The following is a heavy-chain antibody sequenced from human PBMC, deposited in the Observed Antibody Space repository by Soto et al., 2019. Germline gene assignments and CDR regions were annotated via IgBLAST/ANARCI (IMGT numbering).Heavy chain of an antibody. CDR2: INPNSGGT. V-gene: IGHV1-2*02. CDR3: AREPATAKPEGVDF. CDR1: GYTFSDYY. D-gene: IGHD1-1*01. Sequence: ASVKVSCKASGYTFSDYYIHWVRQAPGHGLEWMGWINPNSGGTKYAPKFQGGVTMTRDTSITTAYMELSRLRSGDTAVYYCAREPATAKPEGVDFWGQGTLVTVSS. J-gene: IGHJ4*02.